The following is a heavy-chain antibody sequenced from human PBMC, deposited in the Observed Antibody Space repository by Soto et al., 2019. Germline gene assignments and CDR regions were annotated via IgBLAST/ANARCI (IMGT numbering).Heavy chain of an antibody. CDR1: GFTFDDYA. Sequence: EVQLVESGGGLGQPGRSLRLSCAASGFTFDDYAVHWVRQAPGKSLGWVSGISWNSCNIAYADSVMGRCTMSRDNAKKPMFLQMNSLRADDTVFYCFAKGRGYPYQGGSALDCWGQGALVTVS. D-gene: IGHD5-18*01. CDR2: ISWNSCNI. V-gene: IGHV3-9*01. J-gene: IGHJ4*02. CDR3: AKGRGYPYQGGSALDC.